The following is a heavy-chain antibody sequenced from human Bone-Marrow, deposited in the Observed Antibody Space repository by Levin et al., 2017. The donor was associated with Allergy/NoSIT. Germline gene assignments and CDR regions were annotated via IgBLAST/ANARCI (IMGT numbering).Heavy chain of an antibody. CDR3: ARNGAWSFEF. V-gene: IGHV3-7*02. CDR2: INRDGGDG. D-gene: IGHD2-8*01. Sequence: GGSLRLSCASSGFTFSGYWMAWVRQAPGKGLEWVANINRDGGDGYYVDSVKGRFTISRANARNSLDLQMNSLRVEDTAVYYCARNGAWSFEFWGQGTLVTVSS. J-gene: IGHJ4*02. CDR1: GFTFSGYW.